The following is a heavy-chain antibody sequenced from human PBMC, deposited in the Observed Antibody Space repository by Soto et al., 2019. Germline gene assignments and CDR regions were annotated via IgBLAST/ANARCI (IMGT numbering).Heavy chain of an antibody. J-gene: IGHJ4*02. CDR2: ISYDGSNK. CDR1: GFTFSSYG. Sequence: QVQLVESGGGVVQPGRSLRLSCAASGFTFSSYGMHWVRQAPGKGLEWVAVISYDGSNKYYADSVKGRFTISRDNSKHTVYLKMICLRAEDTEGYYSAKDTAAAGGLWGQGTLVTVSS. CDR3: AKDTAAAGGL. D-gene: IGHD6-13*01. V-gene: IGHV3-30*18.